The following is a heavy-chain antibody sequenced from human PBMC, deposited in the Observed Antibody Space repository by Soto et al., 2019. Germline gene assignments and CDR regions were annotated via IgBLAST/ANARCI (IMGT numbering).Heavy chain of an antibody. D-gene: IGHD4-17*01. J-gene: IGHJ4*02. Sequence: EVQLVESGGGLVQPGGSLKLSCAASGFTFSGSAMHWVRQASGKGLEWVGRIRSKANSYATAYAASVKGRFTISRDDSKNTAYLQMNSLKPEDTAVYYCTRREDGDSPTFDYWGQGTLVTVSS. V-gene: IGHV3-73*01. CDR1: GFTFSGSA. CDR2: IRSKANSYAT. CDR3: TRREDGDSPTFDY.